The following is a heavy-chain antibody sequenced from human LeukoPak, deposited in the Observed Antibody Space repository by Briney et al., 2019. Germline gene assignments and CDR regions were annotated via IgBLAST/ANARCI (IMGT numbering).Heavy chain of an antibody. CDR3: ARRMTTATAGYYYYMDV. V-gene: IGHV4-34*01. CDR2: INHSGST. Sequence: SETLSLTCAVYGGSFSGYYWSWIRQPPGKGLEWIGEINHSGSTNYNPSLKSRVTISVDTSKNQFSLKLSSVTAADTAVYYCARRMTTATAGYYYYMDVWDKGTTVTVSS. J-gene: IGHJ6*03. D-gene: IGHD4-11*01. CDR1: GGSFSGYY.